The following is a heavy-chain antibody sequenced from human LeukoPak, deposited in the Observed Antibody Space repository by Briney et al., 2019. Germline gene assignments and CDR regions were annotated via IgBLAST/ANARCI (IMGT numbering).Heavy chain of an antibody. D-gene: IGHD3-22*01. CDR1: GGSISSYY. CDR2: IYYSGST. J-gene: IGHJ6*03. CDR3: ARSSVPYYYYNYYMDV. Sequence: SETLSLTCTVSGGSISSYYWSWNRQPAGKGLKWIGYIYYSGSTNYNPSLKSRVTISVDTSKNQFSLKLSSVTAADTAVYYCARSSVPYYYYNYYMDVWGKGTTVTVSS. V-gene: IGHV4-59*01.